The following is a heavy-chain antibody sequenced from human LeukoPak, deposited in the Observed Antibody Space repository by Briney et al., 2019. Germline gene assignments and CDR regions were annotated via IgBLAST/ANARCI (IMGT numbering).Heavy chain of an antibody. D-gene: IGHD3-3*01. CDR1: GYTFTGYY. V-gene: IGHV1-2*02. J-gene: IGHJ6*03. CDR2: INPNSGGT. Sequence: ASVTVSCKASGYTFTGYYMHWVRQAPGQGLEWMGWINPNSGGTNYAQKFQGRVTMTRDTSISTAYMKLSRLRSDDTAVYYCARAPVTIFGVVISYYYYMDVWGKGTTVTVSS. CDR3: ARAPVTIFGVVISYYYYMDV.